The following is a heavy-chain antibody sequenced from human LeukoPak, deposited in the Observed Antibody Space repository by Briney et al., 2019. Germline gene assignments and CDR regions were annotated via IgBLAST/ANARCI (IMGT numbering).Heavy chain of an antibody. CDR1: GFNFNSNG. V-gene: IGHV3-30*02. Sequence: GGSLRLSCAASGFNFNSNGMHWVRQAPGKRLEWVAFIRYDGNTKYYADSVKGRFTISRDNSKNTLYLQMNSLRGDDTAVYYCVKDCPGDSSPEGVCHYYMDVWGKGTTVTVSS. CDR2: IRYDGNTK. CDR3: VKDCPGDSSPEGVCHYYMDV. J-gene: IGHJ6*03. D-gene: IGHD6-13*01.